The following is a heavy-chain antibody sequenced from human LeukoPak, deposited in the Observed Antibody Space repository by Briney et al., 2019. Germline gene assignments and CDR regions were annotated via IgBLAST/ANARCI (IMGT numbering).Heavy chain of an antibody. D-gene: IGHD3-22*01. Sequence: GGSLRLSCAASGFTFSSYAMSWVRQAPGKGLEWAAVISYDGSNKYYADSVKGRFTISRDNSKNTLYLQMNSLRAEDTAVYYCARDRLYYDSSGYYSVHQVFYYYGMDVWGQGTTVTVSS. CDR3: ARDRLYYDSSGYYSVHQVFYYYGMDV. J-gene: IGHJ6*02. V-gene: IGHV3-30*04. CDR1: GFTFSSYA. CDR2: ISYDGSNK.